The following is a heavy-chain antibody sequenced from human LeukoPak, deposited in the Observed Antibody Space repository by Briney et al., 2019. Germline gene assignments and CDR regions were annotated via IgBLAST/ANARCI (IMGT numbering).Heavy chain of an antibody. CDR3: ARGTVTPDY. CDR2: ISHSGST. J-gene: IGHJ4*02. D-gene: IGHD4-17*01. Sequence: SETLSLTCTVSGGSVNSSTWWSWVRQPPGKGLEWIGEISHSGSTNYNPSLQSRVTISVDKSKNHFSLNLNSVTAADTAVYYCARGTVTPDYWGQGTLVTVSS. CDR1: GGSVNSSTW. V-gene: IGHV4-4*02.